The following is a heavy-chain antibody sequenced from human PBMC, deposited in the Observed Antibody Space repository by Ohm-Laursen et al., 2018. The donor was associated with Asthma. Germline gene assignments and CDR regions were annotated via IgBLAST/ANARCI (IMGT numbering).Heavy chain of an antibody. CDR3: ARAPIWAIAVAGTDAFDI. D-gene: IGHD6-19*01. CDR2: IWYDGSNK. Sequence: SLRLSCAASGYTFSRYSIHWVRQIPGKGLEWVAVIWYDGSNKYYADSVRGRFTISRDNSKNTLYLQMNSLRAEDTAVYYCARAPIWAIAVAGTDAFDIWGQGTMVTVSS. CDR1: GYTFSRYS. J-gene: IGHJ3*02. V-gene: IGHV3-33*08.